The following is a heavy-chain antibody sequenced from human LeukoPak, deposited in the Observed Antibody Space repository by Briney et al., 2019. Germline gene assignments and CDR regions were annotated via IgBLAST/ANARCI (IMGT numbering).Heavy chain of an antibody. V-gene: IGHV4-39*07. D-gene: IGHD3-10*01. CDR1: GGSISSSSYD. CDR3: ARVLVWFGELADGNWFDP. CDR2: IYYGGST. Sequence: PSETLSLTCSVSGGSISSSSYDWGWIRQPPGKGLEWIASIYYGGSTYYNPSLKRRVTISVDTSKNQFSLKLSSVTAADTAVYYCARVLVWFGELADGNWFDPWGQGTLVTVSS. J-gene: IGHJ5*02.